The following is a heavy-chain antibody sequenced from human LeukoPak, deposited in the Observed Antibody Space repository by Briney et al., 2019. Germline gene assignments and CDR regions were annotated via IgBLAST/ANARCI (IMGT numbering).Heavy chain of an antibody. V-gene: IGHV3-21*01. CDR3: ARDIAYCGGDCYRGGDYYFDY. J-gene: IGHJ4*02. Sequence: GGSLRLSCAASGFTFSNYWMHWVRQAPGKGLEWVSSISSSSSYIYYAGSVKGRFTISRDNAKNSLYLQMNSLRAEDTAVYYCARDIAYCGGDCYRGGDYYFDYWGQGTLVTVSS. CDR1: GFTFSNYW. CDR2: ISSSSSYI. D-gene: IGHD2-21*02.